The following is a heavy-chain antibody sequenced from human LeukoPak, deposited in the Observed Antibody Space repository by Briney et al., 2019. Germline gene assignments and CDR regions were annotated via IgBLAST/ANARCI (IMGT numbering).Heavy chain of an antibody. CDR3: AKTPRYASWDFDYFDS. CDR1: GFTFGSYA. D-gene: IGHD1-26*01. V-gene: IGHV3-23*01. J-gene: IGHJ4*02. Sequence: GGSLRLSCAASGFTFGSYAMNWVRQAPGKGLQWVSSFSGGGGSRYYADSAKGRFTISRDNSNNTLFLQMNSLRADDTAVYYCAKTPRYASWDFDYFDSWGQGTLVTVSS. CDR2: FSGGGGSR.